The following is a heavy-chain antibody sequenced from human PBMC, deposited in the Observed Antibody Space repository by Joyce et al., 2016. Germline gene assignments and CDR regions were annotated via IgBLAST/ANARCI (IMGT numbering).Heavy chain of an antibody. CDR3: ASQNQLGH. J-gene: IGHJ4*02. Sequence: EVQLVESGGGLVQPGGSLRLSCAASGFTFNTYWMNWVRQAPGKGLEWVDSIKQDGSETYDVDAVKGRFTISRDNAKSSVYLQMNSLRAEDTAVYYGASQNQLGHWGQGTLVTVSS. CDR1: GFTFNTYW. CDR2: IKQDGSET. V-gene: IGHV3-7*01. D-gene: IGHD6-6*01.